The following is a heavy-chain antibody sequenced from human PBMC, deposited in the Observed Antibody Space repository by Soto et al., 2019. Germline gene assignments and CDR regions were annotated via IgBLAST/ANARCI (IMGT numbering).Heavy chain of an antibody. CDR1: GFTFSSYG. J-gene: IGHJ4*02. D-gene: IGHD6-6*01. CDR2: ISYDGSNK. Sequence: PGGSLRLSCAASGFTFSSYGMHWVRQAPGKGLEWVAVISYDGSNKYYADSVKGRFTISRDNSKNTLYLQMNSLRAEDTAVYYCAKISAARLEKEGFDYWGQGTLVTVSS. CDR3: AKISAARLEKEGFDY. V-gene: IGHV3-30*18.